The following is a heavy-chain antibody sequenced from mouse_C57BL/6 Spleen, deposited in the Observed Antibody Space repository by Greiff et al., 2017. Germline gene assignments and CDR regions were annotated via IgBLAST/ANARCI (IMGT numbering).Heavy chain of an antibody. CDR1: GFTFSSYG. J-gene: IGHJ2*01. CDR3: ARHYDYDFDY. D-gene: IGHD2-4*01. CDR2: ISSGGSYT. V-gene: IGHV5-6*02. Sequence: DVMLVESGGDLVKPGGSLKLSCAASGFTFSSYGMSWVRQTPDKRLEWVATISSGGSYTYYPDSVKGRFTISRDNAKNTLYLQMSSLKSEDTAMYYCARHYDYDFDYWGQGTTLTVSS.